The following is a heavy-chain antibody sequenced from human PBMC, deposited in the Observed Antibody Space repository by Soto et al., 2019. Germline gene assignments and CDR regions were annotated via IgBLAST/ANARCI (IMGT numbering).Heavy chain of an antibody. CDR1: GFTFGTYW. J-gene: IGHJ4*02. V-gene: IGHV3-7*04. CDR2: IKPDGSER. Sequence: EVQLVESGGGLVQPGGSLRLSCEASGFTFGTYWMTWVGQPPGKGLECVADIKPDGSERNYIDSVKGRFTISRDNAKNSLYLHMISLRAEDTAVYFCATDINCAHYWGQGTLFTVYS. CDR3: ATDINCAHY. D-gene: IGHD1-20*01.